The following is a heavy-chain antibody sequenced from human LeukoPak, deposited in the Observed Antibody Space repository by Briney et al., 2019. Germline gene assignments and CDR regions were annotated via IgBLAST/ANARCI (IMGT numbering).Heavy chain of an antibody. Sequence: PGGSLRLSCAASGFTFSSYAMHWVRQAPGKGLEWVAVISYDGSNKYYADSVKGRFTISRDNSKNTLYLQMNSLRAEDTAVYYCAKALGYCTNGVCRVFDYWGQGTLVTVSS. CDR3: AKALGYCTNGVCRVFDY. V-gene: IGHV3-30-3*01. CDR1: GFTFSSYA. D-gene: IGHD2-8*01. J-gene: IGHJ4*02. CDR2: ISYDGSNK.